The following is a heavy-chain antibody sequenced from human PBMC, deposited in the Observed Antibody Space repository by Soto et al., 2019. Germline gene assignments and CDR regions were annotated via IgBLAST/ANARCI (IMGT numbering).Heavy chain of an antibody. Sequence: PSETLSLTCTVSGDSISSSSYYWSWIRQPPGKGLEWIGSIYYSGSTYYNSSLKSRVTISVDTSKSQFSLKLSSVTAADTAVYYCARYHGGPPYNWFDPWGQGTLVTVSS. V-gene: IGHV4-39*01. CDR2: IYYSGST. CDR3: ARYHGGPPYNWFDP. D-gene: IGHD4-17*01. J-gene: IGHJ5*02. CDR1: GDSISSSSYY.